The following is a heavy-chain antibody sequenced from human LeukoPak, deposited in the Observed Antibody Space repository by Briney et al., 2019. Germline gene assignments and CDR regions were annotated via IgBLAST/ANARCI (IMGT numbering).Heavy chain of an antibody. CDR1: GGSISSSSYY. D-gene: IGHD3-22*01. V-gene: IGHV4-39*07. CDR2: IYYSGST. CDR3: ARDRIYYDSSGYYYFDY. J-gene: IGHJ4*02. Sequence: SETLSLTCTVSGGSISSSSYYWGWIRQPPGKGLEWIGSIYYSGSTYYNPSLKSRVTISVDTSKNQFSLKLSSVTAADTAVYYCARDRIYYDSSGYYYFDYWGQGTLVTVSS.